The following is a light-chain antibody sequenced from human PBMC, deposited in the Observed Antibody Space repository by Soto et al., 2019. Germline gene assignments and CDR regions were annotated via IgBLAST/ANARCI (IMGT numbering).Light chain of an antibody. V-gene: IGKV1-39*01. CDR3: QQSYSSPTWT. J-gene: IGKJ1*01. CDR1: QSISTY. Sequence: DIQLTQSPSSLSASVGDRITITCRASQSISTYLNWYQQKPGEAPTLLVYDSSTLQSGVPSRFSGSGFGAEFTLTVSSLQPEDLATYDCQQSYSSPTWTFGQGTKVEIK. CDR2: DSS.